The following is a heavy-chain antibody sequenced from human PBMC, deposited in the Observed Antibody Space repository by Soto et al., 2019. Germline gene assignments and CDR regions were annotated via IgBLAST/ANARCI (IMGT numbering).Heavy chain of an antibody. V-gene: IGHV4-61*01. CDR1: GDSVSSGIYY. D-gene: IGHD3-9*01. CDR3: ARGLNYDILTGAYYYYGLDV. CDR2: IYDGGST. J-gene: IGHJ6*02. Sequence: SETLSLTCTVSGDSVSSGIYYWTWIRQPPGKGLEWIGYIYDGGSTNYSPSLKSRVSISVDTSKNQFSLKVTSVTAADTAVYYCARGLNYDILTGAYYYYGLDVWGQGTTVTSP.